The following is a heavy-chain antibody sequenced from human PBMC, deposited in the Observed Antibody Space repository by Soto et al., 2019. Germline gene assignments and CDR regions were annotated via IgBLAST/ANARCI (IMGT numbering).Heavy chain of an antibody. J-gene: IGHJ1*01. CDR2: IYYSGST. V-gene: IGHV4-39*01. Sequence: PSETLSLTCPVSGCSIRSSSYYWGWIRQPPGKGLEWIGTIYYSGSTYYNPSLKSRVTISADTSKNQFSLNLNSVTAADTAVYYCVRRSPAAFFQHWGQGTLVTVS. CDR1: GCSIRSSSYY. CDR3: VRRSPAAFFQH.